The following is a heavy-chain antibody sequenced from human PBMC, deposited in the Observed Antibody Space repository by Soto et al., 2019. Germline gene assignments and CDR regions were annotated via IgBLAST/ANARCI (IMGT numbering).Heavy chain of an antibody. Sequence: LSLTCTVSGGSISSGGYYWSWIRQHPGKGLEWIGYIYYSGSTYYNPSLKSRVTISVDTSKNQFSLKLSSVTAADTAVYYCARDLRVEMATIGIWFDPWGQGTLVTVSS. D-gene: IGHD5-12*01. CDR1: GGSISSGGYY. V-gene: IGHV4-31*03. CDR3: ARDLRVEMATIGIWFDP. CDR2: IYYSGST. J-gene: IGHJ5*02.